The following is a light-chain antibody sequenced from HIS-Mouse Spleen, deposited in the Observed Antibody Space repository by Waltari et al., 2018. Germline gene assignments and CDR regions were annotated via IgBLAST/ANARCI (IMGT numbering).Light chain of an antibody. CDR2: DAY. Sequence: EIVLTQSPATLSLSPGESASLACRASQSVSSYLAWYQQKPGQAPRLLIYDAYNRATGIPARFSGSGSGTDFTLTISSLEPEDFAVYYCQQRSNWPITFGQGTRLEIK. CDR3: QQRSNWPIT. J-gene: IGKJ5*01. CDR1: QSVSSY. V-gene: IGKV3-11*01.